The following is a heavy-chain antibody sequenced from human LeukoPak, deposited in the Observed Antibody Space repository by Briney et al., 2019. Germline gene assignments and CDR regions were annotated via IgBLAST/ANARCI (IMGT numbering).Heavy chain of an antibody. CDR1: GFTFSDHH. D-gene: IGHD3-22*01. CDR3: ASLSSSGYYLDAFEM. CDR2: IGRSGSPM. Sequence: SGRSLRLSCAASGFTFSDHHMSWIRQAPGKGLEWVSFIGRSGSPMYYADSMKGRLTISRDNAKNSMFLQMNSLRTDDTAVYYCASLSSSGYYLDAFEMWGQGTLVTVSS. J-gene: IGHJ3*02. V-gene: IGHV3-11*04.